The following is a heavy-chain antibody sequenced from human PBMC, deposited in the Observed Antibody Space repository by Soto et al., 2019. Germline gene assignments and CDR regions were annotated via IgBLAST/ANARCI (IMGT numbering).Heavy chain of an antibody. CDR1: CYTFTSNG. CDR2: ISAYNGNT. J-gene: IGHJ6*02. D-gene: IGHD6-19*01. Sequence: GASVKVSCKASCYTFTSNGISWGRQAPGQRLEWMGWISAYNGNTNYAQKLQGRVTMTTDTSTSTAYMELRSLRSDDTAVYYCARQGSSIAVAGRRGMDFWGQGTTVTVSS. V-gene: IGHV1-18*01. CDR3: ARQGSSIAVAGRRGMDF.